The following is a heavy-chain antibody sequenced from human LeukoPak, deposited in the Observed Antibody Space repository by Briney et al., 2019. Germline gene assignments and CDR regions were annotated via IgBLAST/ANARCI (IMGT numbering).Heavy chain of an antibody. J-gene: IGHJ6*04. D-gene: IGHD3-16*01. V-gene: IGHV4-30-4*01. CDR3: ARGDRYVYGMDV. CDR1: GGSISSGDYY. Sequence: SQTLSLTCTVSGGSISSGDYYWSWIRQPPGKGLEWIGYIHYSGSTYYNPSLKSRVTISVDTSKNQFSLKLSSVTAADTAVYYCARGDRYVYGMDVWGKGTTVTVSS. CDR2: IHYSGST.